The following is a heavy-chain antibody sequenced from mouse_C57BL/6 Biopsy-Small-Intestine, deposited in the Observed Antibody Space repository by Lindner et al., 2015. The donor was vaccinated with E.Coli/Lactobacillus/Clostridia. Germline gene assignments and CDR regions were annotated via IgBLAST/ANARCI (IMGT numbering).Heavy chain of an antibody. D-gene: IGHD1-1*01. V-gene: IGHV1-84*02. CDR2: INAGNGNT. CDR3: ARVHSDYVAGGYYGMDV. Sequence: SVKVSCKASGYTFTTYSMHWVRQAPGQRLEWMGWINAGNGNTKYSQKFQDRVIITRDTSASTVYMEVSSLRSEDTAVYYCARVHSDYVAGGYYGMDVWGQGTTVTVSS. CDR1: GYTFTTYS. J-gene: IGHJ1*01.